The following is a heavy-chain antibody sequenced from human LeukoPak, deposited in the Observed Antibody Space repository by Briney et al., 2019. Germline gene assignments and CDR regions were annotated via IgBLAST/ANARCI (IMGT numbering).Heavy chain of an antibody. CDR3: ARVRFSGWTTGIDY. CDR1: GGSISSSSYY. V-gene: IGHV4-39*07. J-gene: IGHJ4*02. Sequence: KPSETLSLTCTVSGGSISSSSYYWGWIRQPPGKGLEWIGSIYHSGSTYYNPSLKSRVTISVDTSKNQFSLKLSSVTAADTAVYYCARVRFSGWTTGIDYWGQGTLVTVSS. D-gene: IGHD1-1*01. CDR2: IYHSGST.